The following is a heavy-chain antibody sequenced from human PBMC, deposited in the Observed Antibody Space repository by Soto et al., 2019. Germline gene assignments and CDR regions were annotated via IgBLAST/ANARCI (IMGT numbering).Heavy chain of an antibody. Sequence: PLSLTWIYSCGTMNSGDYLMSWIRQPPGKGLEWIGSIFYTGSTYYSPSLNSRASMSMDTSKNPFSLRLMSLTAADTAVYYCARGNQQNWFDPWGQGTLVTVSS. CDR2: IFYTGST. CDR1: CGTMNSGDYL. CDR3: ARGNQQNWFDP. V-gene: IGHV4-30-4*01. J-gene: IGHJ5*02. D-gene: IGHD2-2*01.